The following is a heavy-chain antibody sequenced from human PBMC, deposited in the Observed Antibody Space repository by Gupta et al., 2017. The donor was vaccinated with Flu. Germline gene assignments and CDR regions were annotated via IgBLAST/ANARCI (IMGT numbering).Heavy chain of an antibody. D-gene: IGHD1-26*01. J-gene: IGHJ1*01. Sequence: EVQLVESGGGLVQPGGTLRLSCTASGFTFSTYSMNWVRQAPGKGLEWVSYISSSSSTIYYADSVKGRFTISRDNAKNSLYLQMNSLRDEDTAVYYCARDSGATRESLQHWGQGTLVTGSS. CDR2: ISSSSSTI. CDR1: GFTFSTYS. CDR3: ARDSGATRESLQH. V-gene: IGHV3-48*02.